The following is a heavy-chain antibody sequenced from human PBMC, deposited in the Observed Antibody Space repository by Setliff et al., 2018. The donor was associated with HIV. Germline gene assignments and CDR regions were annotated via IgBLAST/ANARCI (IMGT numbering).Heavy chain of an antibody. V-gene: IGHV3-53*05. CDR3: AKDYNFWSGTYFFDS. CDR2: IYSGGDA. D-gene: IGHD3-3*01. J-gene: IGHJ4*02. CDR1: GFTVSSHY. Sequence: GGSLRLSCAASGFTVSSHYMTWVRQAPGKGLEWVSVIYSGGDAYYAGSVKGRFTISRDNSKNTLYLQMNSLRAEDTAVYYCAKDYNFWSGTYFFDSWGQGTQVTVSS.